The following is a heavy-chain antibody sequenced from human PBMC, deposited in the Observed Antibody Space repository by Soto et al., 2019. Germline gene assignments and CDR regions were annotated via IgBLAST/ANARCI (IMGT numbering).Heavy chain of an antibody. Sequence: PGGSLRLSCAAPGFTFSSYWMSWVRQAPGKGLEWVANIKQDGSEKYHVDSVKGRFTISRDNAKNSLYLQMNSLRAEDTAVYYCARERSGSGWYDYWGQGTLVTVSS. D-gene: IGHD6-19*01. CDR3: ARERSGSGWYDY. CDR2: IKQDGSEK. CDR1: GFTFSSYW. J-gene: IGHJ4*02. V-gene: IGHV3-7*01.